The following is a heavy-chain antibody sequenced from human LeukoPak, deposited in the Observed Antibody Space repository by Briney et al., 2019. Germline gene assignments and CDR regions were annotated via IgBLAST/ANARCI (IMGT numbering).Heavy chain of an antibody. CDR3: TRSVFPYYFDC. CDR2: TNNDGSST. D-gene: IGHD3-10*02. V-gene: IGHV3-74*01. Sequence: GGSLRLSCVASGFTFSNYWIHWLRQAPGKGQVWVSRTNNDGSSTTYADFVKSRFTCSRDNAKNTLYLQMDSLRAEDTAVYYCTRSVFPYYFDCWGQGTLVTVSS. J-gene: IGHJ4*02. CDR1: GFTFSNYW.